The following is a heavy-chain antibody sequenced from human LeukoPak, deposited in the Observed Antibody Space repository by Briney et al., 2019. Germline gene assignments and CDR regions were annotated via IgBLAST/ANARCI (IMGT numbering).Heavy chain of an antibody. V-gene: IGHV4-59*01. Sequence: SETLSLTCTVSGGSISSYYRSWIRQPPGKGLEWIGYIYYSGSTNYNPSLKSRVTISVDTSKNQFSLKLSSVTAADTAVYYCARVGIAAAGISWFDPWGQGTLVTVSS. CDR1: GGSISSYY. CDR2: IYYSGST. J-gene: IGHJ5*02. CDR3: ARVGIAAAGISWFDP. D-gene: IGHD6-13*01.